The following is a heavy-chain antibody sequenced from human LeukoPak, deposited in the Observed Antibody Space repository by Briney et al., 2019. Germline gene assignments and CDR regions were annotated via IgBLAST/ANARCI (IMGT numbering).Heavy chain of an antibody. CDR2: IGGSGYST. D-gene: IGHD2-15*01. V-gene: IGHV3-23*01. J-gene: IGHJ4*02. CDR3: AKDSSRCSGGSCYSCFDY. Sequence: PGGSLRLSCAASGFTFRTYAMNWVHQAPGKGLEWVSTIGGSGYSTYYADSVEGRFTISRDNSKNTLYLQMDSLRAEDTAAYYCAKDSSRCSGGSCYSCFDYWGQGTLVTVSS. CDR1: GFTFRTYA.